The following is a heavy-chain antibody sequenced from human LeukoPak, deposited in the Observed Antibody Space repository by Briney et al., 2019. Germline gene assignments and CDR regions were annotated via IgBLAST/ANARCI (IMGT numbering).Heavy chain of an antibody. Sequence: GASVKVSCKASGGTFSSYAISWVRQAPGQGLEWMGGIIPIFGTANYAQKFQGRVTITADESTSTAYMELSSLRSEDTAVYYCAGDPQVDIDYGDPWGNYWGQGTLVTVSS. J-gene: IGHJ4*02. CDR1: GGTFSSYA. D-gene: IGHD4-17*01. CDR2: IIPIFGTA. V-gene: IGHV1-69*01. CDR3: AGDPQVDIDYGDPWGNY.